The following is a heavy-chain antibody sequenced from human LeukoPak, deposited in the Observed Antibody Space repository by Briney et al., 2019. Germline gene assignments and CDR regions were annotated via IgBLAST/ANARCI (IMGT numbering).Heavy chain of an antibody. CDR1: GRSISSYY. D-gene: IGHD1-26*01. V-gene: IGHV4-59*01. CDR3: ARKGDRGSAGFFDY. CDR2: IYHSGST. Sequence: SETLSLTFTVSGRSISSYYWSWIRQSPGKGLEWIGHIYHSGSTNYNPSLKSRVTMSVDRSKNQFSLRLSSVTAADTALYYCARKGDRGSAGFFDYWGQGTLVTVSS. J-gene: IGHJ4*02.